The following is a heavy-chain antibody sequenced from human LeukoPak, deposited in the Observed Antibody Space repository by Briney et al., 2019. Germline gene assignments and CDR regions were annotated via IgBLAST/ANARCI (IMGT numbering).Heavy chain of an antibody. D-gene: IGHD5-12*01. CDR2: ISGSGGST. V-gene: IGHV3-23*01. CDR1: GFTFSSYA. J-gene: IGHJ4*02. Sequence: GGSLRLSCAASGFTFSSYAMSWVRQAPGKGLEWVSAISGSGGSTYYTDSVKGRFTISRDNSKNTLYLQMNSLRAEDTAEYYCAKGGLIVATSPHDYWGQGTLVTVSS. CDR3: AKGGLIVATSPHDY.